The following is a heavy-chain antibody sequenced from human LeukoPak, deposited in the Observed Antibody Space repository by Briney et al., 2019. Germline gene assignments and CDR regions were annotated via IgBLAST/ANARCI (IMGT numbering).Heavy chain of an antibody. CDR2: ISSSSSTI. CDR1: GFTFSSYS. CDR3: AKDVGGAARQQFDY. V-gene: IGHV3-48*04. Sequence: GGSLRLSCAASGFTFSSYSMNWVRQAPGKGLEWVSYISSSSSTIYYADSVKGRFTISRDNAKNSLYLQMNSLRAEDTAVYYCAKDVGGAARQQFDYWGQGTLVTVSS. J-gene: IGHJ4*02. D-gene: IGHD3-16*01.